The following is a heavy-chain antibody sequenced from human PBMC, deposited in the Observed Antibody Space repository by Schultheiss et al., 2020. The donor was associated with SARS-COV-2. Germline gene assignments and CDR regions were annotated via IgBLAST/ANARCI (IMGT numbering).Heavy chain of an antibody. CDR1: GGSISSYY. J-gene: IGHJ4*02. V-gene: IGHV4-59*04. CDR2: IYHSGST. Sequence: SQTLSLTCTVSGGSISSYYWGWIRQPPGKGLEWIGGIYHSGSTYYNPSLKSRVTMSIDTSKNQFSLNLRSVTAADTAVYYCARNYYYDSSGYKNWGQGTLVTVSS. D-gene: IGHD3-22*01. CDR3: ARNYYYDSSGYKN.